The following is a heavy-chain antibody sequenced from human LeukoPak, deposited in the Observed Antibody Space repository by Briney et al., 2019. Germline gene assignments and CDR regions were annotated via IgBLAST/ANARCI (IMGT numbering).Heavy chain of an antibody. CDR1: GGTFSSYA. D-gene: IGHD2-2*01. CDR3: ARGLGYCSSTSCYPGSPPFDY. V-gene: IGHV1-69*13. J-gene: IGHJ4*02. Sequence: SVKVSCKASGGTFSSYAISWLRQAPGQGLEWMGGIIPIFGTANYAQKFQGRVTITADESTSTAYMELSSLRSEDTAVYYCARGLGYCSSTSCYPGSPPFDYWGQGTLVTVSS. CDR2: IIPIFGTA.